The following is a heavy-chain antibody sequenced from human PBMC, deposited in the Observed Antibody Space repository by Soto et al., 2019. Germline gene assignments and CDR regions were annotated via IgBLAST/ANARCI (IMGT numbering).Heavy chain of an antibody. V-gene: IGHV4-30-4*01. J-gene: IGHJ3*02. CDR1: ANYPRSGDYH. D-gene: IGHD4-17*01. Sequence: SVTLCLTSTVAANYPRSGDYHWSWLSQSPGTGPDQILLIYHSVSTYYNPSLKSRVNISVDTSKNQFSLKLSSVTAADTAVYYFARDPLYDYGDLSHVFDIWGQGIRVTVSS. CDR2: IYHSVST. CDR3: ARDPLYDYGDLSHVFDI.